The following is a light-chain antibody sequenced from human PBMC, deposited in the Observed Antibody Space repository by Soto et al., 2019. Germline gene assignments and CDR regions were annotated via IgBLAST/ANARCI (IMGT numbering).Light chain of an antibody. V-gene: IGKV3-20*01. J-gene: IGKJ5*01. CDR3: QQYDASPIT. CDR1: QSVSSSF. CDR2: AAS. Sequence: EIVLPQSPCILSLSPGERVTLSCVASQSVSSSFLAWYQQKPGQAPRLLFYAASTRATGVPDRFSGSGSETDFSLTISRLEPEDFAIYYCQQYDASPITFGQGTRLEIK.